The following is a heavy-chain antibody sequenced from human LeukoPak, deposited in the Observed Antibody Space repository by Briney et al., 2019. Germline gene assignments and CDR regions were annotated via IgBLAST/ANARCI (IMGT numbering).Heavy chain of an antibody. CDR2: IYYSGST. CDR3: ARIDDPSGAFDI. V-gene: IGHV4-39*07. D-gene: IGHD3-3*01. Sequence: SETLSLTCTVSGGSISSSSYYWGWIRQPPGKGLEWIGSIYYSGSTYYNPSLKSRVTMSVDTSKNQFSLKLSSVTAADTAVYYCARIDDPSGAFDIWGQGTMVTVSS. CDR1: GGSISSSSYY. J-gene: IGHJ3*02.